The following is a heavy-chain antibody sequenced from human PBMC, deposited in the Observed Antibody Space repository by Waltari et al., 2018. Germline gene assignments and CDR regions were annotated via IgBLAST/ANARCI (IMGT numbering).Heavy chain of an antibody. CDR1: GFTFDDYA. V-gene: IGHV3-9*03. CDR3: AKDKNSGSYGGFDY. J-gene: IGHJ4*02. D-gene: IGHD1-26*01. Sequence: EVQLVESGGGLVQPGRSLRLSCAASGFTFDDYAMHWVRQAPGKGLEWVSGISWNSGSIGYADSVKGRFTISRDNAKNSLYLQMNSLRAEDMALYYCAKDKNSGSYGGFDYWGQGTLVTVSS. CDR2: ISWNSGSI.